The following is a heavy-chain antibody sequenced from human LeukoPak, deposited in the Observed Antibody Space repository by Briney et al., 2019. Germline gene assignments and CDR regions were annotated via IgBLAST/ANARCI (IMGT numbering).Heavy chain of an antibody. CDR1: GGSISSGGYS. J-gene: IGHJ4*02. Sequence: SETLSLTCAVSGGSISSGGYSGSWIRQPPGKGLEWIGYIYHSGSTYYNPSLKSRVTISVDRSKNQFSLKLSSVTAADTAVYYCARAHDYGDYFDYWGQGTLVTVSS. CDR3: ARAHDYGDYFDY. CDR2: IYHSGST. V-gene: IGHV4-30-2*01. D-gene: IGHD4-17*01.